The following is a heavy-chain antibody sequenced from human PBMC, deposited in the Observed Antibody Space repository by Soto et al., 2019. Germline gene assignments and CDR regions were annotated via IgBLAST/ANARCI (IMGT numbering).Heavy chain of an antibody. CDR2: ISYDGSNK. J-gene: IGHJ6*02. CDR3: RPRLSSEQWLVPYYYYYGMDV. V-gene: IGHV3-30-3*01. D-gene: IGHD6-19*01. Sequence: GGSLRLSCAASGFTFSSYAMHWVRQAPGKGLEWVAVISYDGSNKYYADSVKGRFTISRDNSKNTLYRQMNSLRAQDTAVFNCRPRLSSEQWLVPYYYYYGMDVWGQGTTVTVSS. CDR1: GFTFSSYA.